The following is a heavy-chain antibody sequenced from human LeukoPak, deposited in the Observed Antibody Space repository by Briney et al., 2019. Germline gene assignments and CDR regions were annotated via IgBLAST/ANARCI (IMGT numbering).Heavy chain of an antibody. V-gene: IGHV4-4*07. CDR2: IYTSGST. Sequence: SETLSLTCTVSGGSITSYYRSWVRQPAGKGLEWIGRIYTSGSTNYNPSLKSRFTMSVDTSKNQFSLKLSSVTAADTAVYYCARASGSVIYYNSCDSWGQGILVAVSS. CDR3: ARASGSVIYYNSCDS. J-gene: IGHJ5*01. D-gene: IGHD3-10*01. CDR1: GGSITSYY.